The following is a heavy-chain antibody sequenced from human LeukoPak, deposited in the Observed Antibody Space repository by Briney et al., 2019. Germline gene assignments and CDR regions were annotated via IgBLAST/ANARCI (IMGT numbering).Heavy chain of an antibody. CDR2: ISYDGSNK. J-gene: IGHJ4*02. Sequence: PGGSLRLSCAASGFTFSSYAMHWVRQAPGKGLEWVAVISYDGSNKYYADSVKGRFTISRDNSKNTLYLQMNSLRAEDTAVYYCARDLDIVVVPAAFDYWGQRTLVTVSS. V-gene: IGHV3-30*04. CDR1: GFTFSSYA. CDR3: ARDLDIVVVPAAFDY. D-gene: IGHD2-2*01.